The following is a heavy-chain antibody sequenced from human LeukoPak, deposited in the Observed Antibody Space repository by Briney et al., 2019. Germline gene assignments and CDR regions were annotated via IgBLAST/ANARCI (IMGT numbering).Heavy chain of an antibody. CDR3: ARQWLVSPLFDY. CDR1: GFTVSSNY. Sequence: GSLRLSCAASGFTVSSNYMSWIRQPPGKGLEWIGEINHSGSTNYNPSLKSRVTISVDTSKNQLSLKLSSMTAADTAVYYCARQWLVSPLFDYWGQGTLVTVSS. D-gene: IGHD6-19*01. CDR2: INHSGST. V-gene: IGHV4-34*01. J-gene: IGHJ4*02.